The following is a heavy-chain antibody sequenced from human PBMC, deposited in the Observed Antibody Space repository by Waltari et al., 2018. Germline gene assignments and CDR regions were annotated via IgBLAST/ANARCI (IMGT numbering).Heavy chain of an antibody. V-gene: IGHV1-2*04. CDR3: ARGAAGHADY. D-gene: IGHD3-10*01. Sequence: QVQLVQSGAEVKKPGASVKVSCETSGYTFTDFYIHWVRQAPGQGLEWMGWIHPNSGDTNYAQKCQGWVTMTRDTAISTAFMELTSDDTAVYFCARGAAGHADYWGQGTLVTVSS. CDR2: IHPNSGDT. CDR1: GYTFTDFY. J-gene: IGHJ4*02.